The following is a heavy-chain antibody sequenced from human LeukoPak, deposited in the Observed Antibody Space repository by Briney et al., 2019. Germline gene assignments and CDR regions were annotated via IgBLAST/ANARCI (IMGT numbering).Heavy chain of an antibody. V-gene: IGHV1-18*01. J-gene: IGHJ4*02. CDR3: ARERSSGWGGGFDH. CDR1: GYIFISYD. D-gene: IGHD3-22*01. Sequence: ASVKVSCKTSGYIFISYDISWVRQAPGQGLEWMGWISGFNGDTKYIENLQGRVTMTTDTSTSTAYMELRNLRSDDTAVYYCARERSSGWGGGFDHWGQGTPVTVSS. CDR2: ISGFNGDT.